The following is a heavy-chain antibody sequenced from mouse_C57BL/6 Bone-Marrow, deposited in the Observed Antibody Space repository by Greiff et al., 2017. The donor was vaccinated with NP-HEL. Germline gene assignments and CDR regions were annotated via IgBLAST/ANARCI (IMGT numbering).Heavy chain of an antibody. CDR2: IDPSDSET. Sequence: VQLQQPGAELVRPGSSVKLSCKASGYTFTSYWMHWVKQRPIQGLEWIGNIDPSDSETHYNQKFKDKATLTVDKSSSTAYMQLSSLTSEDSAVYYCARSLGYGSSYAMDYWGQGTSVTVSS. V-gene: IGHV1-52*01. D-gene: IGHD1-1*01. CDR3: ARSLGYGSSYAMDY. J-gene: IGHJ4*01. CDR1: GYTFTSYW.